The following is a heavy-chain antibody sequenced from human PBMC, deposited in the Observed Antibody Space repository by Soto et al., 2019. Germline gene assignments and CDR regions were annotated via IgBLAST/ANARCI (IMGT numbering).Heavy chain of an antibody. V-gene: IGHV1-3*01. Sequence: ASVKVSCKASGYTFPSYAMHWVRQAPGQRLEWMGWINANNGNTEYAQKFQGRVTMTRNTSISTAYMELSSLRSEDTAVYYCARGIRGYDILTGHQNDAFDIWGQGTMVTVSS. D-gene: IGHD3-9*01. J-gene: IGHJ3*02. CDR3: ARGIRGYDILTGHQNDAFDI. CDR2: INANNGNT. CDR1: GYTFPSYA.